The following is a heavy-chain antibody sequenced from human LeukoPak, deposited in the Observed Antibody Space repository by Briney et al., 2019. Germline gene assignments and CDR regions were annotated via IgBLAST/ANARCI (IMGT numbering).Heavy chain of an antibody. V-gene: IGHV1-69*06. D-gene: IGHD3-10*01. Sequence: ASVRVSCKASGGTFSSYAISWVRQAPGQGVEWMGGIIPIFGTANYAQKFQARLTITAAKSTTPAYMELSSLRSEDTAVYSCARAGRGSGSYYRQYYYGMDVWGKGTTVTVSS. CDR2: IIPIFGTA. CDR3: ARAGRGSGSYYRQYYYGMDV. J-gene: IGHJ6*04. CDR1: GGTFSSYA.